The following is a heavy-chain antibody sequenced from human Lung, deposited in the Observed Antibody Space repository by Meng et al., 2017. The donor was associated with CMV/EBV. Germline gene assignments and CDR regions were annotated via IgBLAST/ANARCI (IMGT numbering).Heavy chain of an antibody. CDR1: GYTFTGYY. J-gene: IGHJ6*04. D-gene: IGHD2-2*01. CDR2: INPNSGGT. CDR3: ARACSSTSCYPYYYYYYGMDV. V-gene: IGHV1-2*02. Sequence: ASVXVSXKASGYTFTGYYMHWVRQAPGQGLEWMGWINPNSGGTNYAQKFQGRVTMTRDTSISTAYMELCRLRSDDTAVYYCARACSSTSCYPYYYYYYGMDVXRGGXTVTVSS.